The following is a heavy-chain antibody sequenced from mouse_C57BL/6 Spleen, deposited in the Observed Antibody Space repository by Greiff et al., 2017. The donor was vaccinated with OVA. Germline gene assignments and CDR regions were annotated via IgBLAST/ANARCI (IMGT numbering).Heavy chain of an antibody. V-gene: IGHV1-39*01. D-gene: IGHD2-1*01. CDR3: ARSMIYYGNYTGWFAY. Sequence: EVKVVESGPELVKPGASVKISCKASGYSFTDYNMNWVKQSNGKSLEWIGVINPNYGTTSYNQKFKGKATLTVDQSSSTAYMQLNSLKSEDSAVYYCARSMIYYGNYTGWFAYWGQGTLVTVSA. CDR2: INPNYGTT. CDR1: GYSFTDYN. J-gene: IGHJ3*01.